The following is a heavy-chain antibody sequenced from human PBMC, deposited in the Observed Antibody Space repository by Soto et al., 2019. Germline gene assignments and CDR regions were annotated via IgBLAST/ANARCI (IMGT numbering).Heavy chain of an antibody. Sequence: PGGSLRLSCAASGFTFSSYGMHWVRQAPGKGLEWVAVIWYDGSNKYYADSVKGRFTISRDNSKNTLYLQMNSLRAEDTAVYYCARDHLDYDILTGNYYYYGMDVWGQGTTVTVSS. CDR1: GFTFSSYG. J-gene: IGHJ6*02. CDR2: IWYDGSNK. CDR3: ARDHLDYDILTGNYYYYGMDV. D-gene: IGHD3-9*01. V-gene: IGHV3-33*01.